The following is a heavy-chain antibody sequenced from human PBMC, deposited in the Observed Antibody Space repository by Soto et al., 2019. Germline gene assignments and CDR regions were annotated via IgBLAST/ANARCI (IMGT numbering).Heavy chain of an antibody. V-gene: IGHV4-31*03. CDR3: AREISYYDSSGYYYVYFDY. J-gene: IGHJ4*02. Sequence: QVQLQESGPGLVKPSQTLSLTCTVSGGSISRGGYYWSWIRQHPGKGLEWIGYIYYSGSTYYNPSLKSRVTLSVDTSKNQFSLKLSSVTAADTAVYYCAREISYYDSSGYYYVYFDYWGQGTLVTVSS. D-gene: IGHD3-22*01. CDR2: IYYSGST. CDR1: GGSISRGGYY.